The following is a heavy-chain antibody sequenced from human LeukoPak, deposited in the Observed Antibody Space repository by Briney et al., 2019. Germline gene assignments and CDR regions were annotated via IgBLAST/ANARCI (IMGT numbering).Heavy chain of an antibody. CDR3: AKYSSWTNYYYYYCMDV. J-gene: IGHJ6*02. D-gene: IGHD6-13*01. CDR2: IRSSNITI. CDR1: GFTFNSYS. V-gene: IGHV3-48*02. Sequence: PGGSLTLSCAASGFTFNSYSMNWVRQAPGKGLEWLSYIRSSNITIYNADCVKGRFTISRDNAKISLYLQMNSLRDEDTAVYYCAKYSSWTNYYYYYCMDVWGQGTTVTVSS.